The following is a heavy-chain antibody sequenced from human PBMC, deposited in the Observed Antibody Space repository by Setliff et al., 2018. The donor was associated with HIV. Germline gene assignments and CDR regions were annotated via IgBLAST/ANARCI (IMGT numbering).Heavy chain of an antibody. CDR1: GGTFNNYA. J-gene: IGHJ5*01. CDR3: ARGTWMQARWWFDS. CDR2: IIPILGTT. Sequence: SVKVSCKASGGTFNNYAISWVRQAPGQGLEWMGGIIPILGTTNYAQKIQGRVKFSADESTGTAYMDLTRLRVADTAIYYCARGTWMQARWWFDSWGQGTQVTVSS. V-gene: IGHV1-69*13. D-gene: IGHD5-18*01.